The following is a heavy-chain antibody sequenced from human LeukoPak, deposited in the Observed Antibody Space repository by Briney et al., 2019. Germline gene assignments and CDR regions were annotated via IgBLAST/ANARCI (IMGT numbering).Heavy chain of an antibody. D-gene: IGHD4-17*01. CDR2: IYYSGST. CDR1: GSPISAYY. V-gene: IGHV4-59*01. CDR3: ARGNDYGDSFDY. J-gene: IGHJ4*02. Sequence: PSETLSLTCTVSGSPISAYYWTWIRQSPGEGLEWIGNIYYSGSTNSNPSLKSRVTVSLDTSKNQFSLKVRSVTAVDTAVYYCARGNDYGDSFDYWGQGTLVTVSS.